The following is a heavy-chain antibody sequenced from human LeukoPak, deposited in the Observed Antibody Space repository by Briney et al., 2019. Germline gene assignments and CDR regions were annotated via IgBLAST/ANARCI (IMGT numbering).Heavy chain of an antibody. CDR3: ARGRAVAGKTYYFDY. CDR2: IIPILGIA. V-gene: IGHV1-69*04. J-gene: IGHJ4*02. Sequence: ASVKVSCKASGGTFSSYAISWVRQAPGQGLEWRGRIIPILGIANYAQKFQGRVTITADKSTSTAYMELSSLRSEDTAVYYCARGRAVAGKTYYFDYWGQGTLVTVSS. D-gene: IGHD6-19*01. CDR1: GGTFSSYA.